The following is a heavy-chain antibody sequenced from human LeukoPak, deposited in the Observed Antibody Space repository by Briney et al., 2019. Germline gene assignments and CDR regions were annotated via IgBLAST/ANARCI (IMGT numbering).Heavy chain of an antibody. CDR3: ATDPSGSYTFDY. CDR2: INPHSGNT. Sequence: ASVKVSCKASGYTFTGYYIHWVRQAPGQGLEWMGWINPHSGNTNYAQKFQGRVTMTRDTSISTAYMELSRLRSDDTAVYYCATDPSGSYTFDYWGQGTLVTVSS. V-gene: IGHV1-2*02. J-gene: IGHJ4*02. CDR1: GYTFTGYY. D-gene: IGHD1-26*01.